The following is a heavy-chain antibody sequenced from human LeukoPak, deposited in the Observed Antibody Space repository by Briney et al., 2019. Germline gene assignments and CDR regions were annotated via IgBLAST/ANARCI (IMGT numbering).Heavy chain of an antibody. CDR2: INPNNGLT. D-gene: IGHD3-16*01. CDR3: ARAWGSLYYFDH. Sequence: ASVKVSCKASGYSFTGYFLHWVRQAPGQGLEWMGCINPNNGLTNYTQKFKGRVTMTRDTSSATGYMELNRLTSDDTAVFYCARAWGSLYYFDHWGQGTLVTVSS. J-gene: IGHJ4*02. CDR1: GYSFTGYF. V-gene: IGHV1-2*02.